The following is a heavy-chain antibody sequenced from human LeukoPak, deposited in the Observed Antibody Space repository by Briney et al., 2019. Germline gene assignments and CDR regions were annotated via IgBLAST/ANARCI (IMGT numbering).Heavy chain of an antibody. J-gene: IGHJ4*02. CDR1: GYKFIDFG. V-gene: IGHV1-18*01. CDR2: ISGYNGKT. Sequence: GASVKVSCKASGYKFIDFGITWVRQAPGQGLEWMGWISGYNGKTNYAQKFQGRVTMTTDTSTSTVYLELRSLRAEDTAVYYCAKDSGYYGSGSLDYWGQGILVTVSS. CDR3: AKDSGYYGSGSLDY. D-gene: IGHD3-10*01.